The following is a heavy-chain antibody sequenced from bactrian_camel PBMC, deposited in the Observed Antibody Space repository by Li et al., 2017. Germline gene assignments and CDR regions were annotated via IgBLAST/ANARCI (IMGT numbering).Heavy chain of an antibody. CDR3: AATFGDPDCYSGLVRTYMYKN. CDR1: GYNFNNYC. Sequence: HVQLVESGGGSVQTGGDLTLSCVASGYNFNNYCMAWFRRAPGKELEGVAAIYTGSGSKYYADSLKGRITIAKDNAKSTLTLQMDSLESEDTAMYYCAATFGDPDCYSGLVRTYMYKNWGQGTQVTVS. D-gene: IGHD1*01. V-gene: IGHV3S1*01. CDR2: IYTGSGSK. J-gene: IGHJ4*01.